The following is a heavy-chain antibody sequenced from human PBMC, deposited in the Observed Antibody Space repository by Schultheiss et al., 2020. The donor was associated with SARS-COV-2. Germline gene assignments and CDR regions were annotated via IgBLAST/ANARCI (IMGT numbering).Heavy chain of an antibody. J-gene: IGHJ3*02. V-gene: IGHV4-4*07. CDR1: GGSISSYY. D-gene: IGHD1-1*01. CDR3: ARDNWNGNVDAFDI. Sequence: SQTLSLTCTVSGGSISSYYWSWIRQPAGKGLEWIGRIYTSGSTNYNPSLKSRVTMSVDTSKNQFSLKLSSVTAADTAVYYCARDNWNGNVDAFDIWGQGTMVTVSS. CDR2: IYTSGST.